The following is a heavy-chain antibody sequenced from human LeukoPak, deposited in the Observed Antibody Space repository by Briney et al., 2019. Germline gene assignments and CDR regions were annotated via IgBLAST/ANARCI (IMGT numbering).Heavy chain of an antibody. Sequence: GGSLRLSCAASGFTFTTYWMSWVRQAPGKGLEWVANIKQDGTEKYYVDSVKGRFTISRDNAKNSLYLQMNSLRVEDTAVYYCARGYRRGFDYWGQGTLVTVSS. D-gene: IGHD3-16*02. CDR1: GFTFTTYW. V-gene: IGHV3-7*01. J-gene: IGHJ4*02. CDR3: ARGYRRGFDY. CDR2: IKQDGTEK.